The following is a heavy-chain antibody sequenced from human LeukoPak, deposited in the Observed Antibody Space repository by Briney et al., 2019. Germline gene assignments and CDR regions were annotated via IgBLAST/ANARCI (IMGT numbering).Heavy chain of an antibody. J-gene: IGHJ4*01. Sequence: PGGSLRLSCAVSGFKFNSYWMNWVRQVPGKGLVWVARINTHGNTANYADSVEGRFTISRDNAKSTLYLQMNSLRAEDTAIYYCVRDNAYTFDYWGHGTLVTVSS. CDR2: INTHGNTA. CDR1: GFKFNSYW. D-gene: IGHD5-24*01. CDR3: VRDNAYTFDY. V-gene: IGHV3-74*01.